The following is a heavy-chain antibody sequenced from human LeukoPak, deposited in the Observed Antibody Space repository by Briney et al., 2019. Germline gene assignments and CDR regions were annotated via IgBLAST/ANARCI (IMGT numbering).Heavy chain of an antibody. J-gene: IGHJ3*02. CDR3: ARIPYGDYYPFDAFDI. V-gene: IGHV4-59*12. CDR1: GGSISSYY. Sequence: SSETLSLTCTVSGGSISSYYWSWIRQPPGKGLEWIGYIYYSGSTNYNPSLKSRVTISVDTSKNQFSLKLSSVTAADTAVYYCARIPYGDYYPFDAFDIWGQGTMVTVSS. D-gene: IGHD4-17*01. CDR2: IYYSGST.